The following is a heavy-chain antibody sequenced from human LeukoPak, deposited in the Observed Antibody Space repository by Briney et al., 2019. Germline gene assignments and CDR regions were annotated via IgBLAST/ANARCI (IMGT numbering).Heavy chain of an antibody. CDR2: IYPGDSDT. D-gene: IGHD2-15*01. V-gene: IGHV5-51*01. J-gene: IGHJ4*02. CDR1: GYSFSTYW. Sequence: VESLKISCKASGYSFSTYWIGWVRQMPGKGLEWMGIIYPGDSDTRYSPSFQGQVTISADKSINTAYLQWSSLKASDTAMYYCARVYCTGGSCYTPFYFDYWGQGILVIVSS. CDR3: ARVYCTGGSCYTPFYFDY.